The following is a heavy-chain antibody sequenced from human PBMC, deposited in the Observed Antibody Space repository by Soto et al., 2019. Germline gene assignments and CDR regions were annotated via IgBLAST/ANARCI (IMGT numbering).Heavy chain of an antibody. CDR2: INPRGFFT. D-gene: IGHD3-10*01. V-gene: IGHV1-46*01. Sequence: QVQLVQSGAEVKKPGASVKVSCKASGYTFTSYNIHWVRQAPGQGLEWVGMINPRGFFTTYAPKFRCRVTMTGDRSTSVGYMELTNLRSEDTTVYYCARAAARFGELFWFDPWGQGTLVSVSS. CDR1: GYTFTSYN. J-gene: IGHJ5*02. CDR3: ARAAARFGELFWFDP.